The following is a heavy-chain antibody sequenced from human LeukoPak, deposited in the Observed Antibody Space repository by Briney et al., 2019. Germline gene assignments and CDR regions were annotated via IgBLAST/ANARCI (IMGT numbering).Heavy chain of an antibody. J-gene: IGHJ4*02. D-gene: IGHD4-17*01. CDR2: IYYSGST. CDR1: GGSISSSSYY. V-gene: IGHV4-39*07. Sequence: PSETLSLTCTVSGGSISSSSYYWGWIRQPPGKGLEWIGSIYYSGSTYYNPSLKSRVTISVDTSKNQFSLKLSSVTAADTAVYYCARDFYGEMRKAYDYWGQGTLVTVSS. CDR3: ARDFYGEMRKAYDY.